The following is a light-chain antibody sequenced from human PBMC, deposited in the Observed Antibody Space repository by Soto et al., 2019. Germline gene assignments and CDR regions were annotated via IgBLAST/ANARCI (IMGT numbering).Light chain of an antibody. CDR1: NIGSKS. Sequence: SYELTQPPSVSVAPGQTARITCEGHNIGSKSVHWYQLRPGQAPEVVLYDDTDRPSGIPERFSGSNSGDTATLTITRVEAGDGADYYCQVRDSSNDYVVFGGGTKLTVL. CDR2: DDT. CDR3: QVRDSSNDYVV. J-gene: IGLJ3*02. V-gene: IGLV3-21*02.